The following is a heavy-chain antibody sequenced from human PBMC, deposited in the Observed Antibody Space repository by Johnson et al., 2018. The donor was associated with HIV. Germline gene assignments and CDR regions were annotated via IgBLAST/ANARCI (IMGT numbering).Heavy chain of an antibody. CDR2: IGTAGDT. CDR1: GFTFSSYD. CDR3: ARACSGGSCYEEKSPDAFDI. D-gene: IGHD2-15*01. V-gene: IGHV3-13*01. J-gene: IGHJ3*02. Sequence: VQLVESGGGLVQPGGSLRLSCAASGFTFSSYDMHWVRQATGKGLEWVSAIGTAGDTYYPGSVKGRFTISRENAKNSLYLQMNSLRAEDTAVYYCARACSGGSCYEEKSPDAFDIWGQGTMVTVSS.